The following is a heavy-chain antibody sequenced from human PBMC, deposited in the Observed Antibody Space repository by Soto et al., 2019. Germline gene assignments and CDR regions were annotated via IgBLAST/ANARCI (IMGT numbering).Heavy chain of an antibody. J-gene: IGHJ6*02. CDR1: GFTFSSYA. D-gene: IGHD1-26*01. CDR3: ARTPRGQWELPYYYCGMDV. Sequence: QVQLVESGGGVVQPGRSLRLSCAASGFTFSSYAMHWVRQAPGKGLEWVAVISYDGSNKYYADSVKGRFTISRDNSKNTLYLQMNSLRAEDTAVYYCARTPRGQWELPYYYCGMDVWGQWTTVTVSS. CDR2: ISYDGSNK. V-gene: IGHV3-30-3*01.